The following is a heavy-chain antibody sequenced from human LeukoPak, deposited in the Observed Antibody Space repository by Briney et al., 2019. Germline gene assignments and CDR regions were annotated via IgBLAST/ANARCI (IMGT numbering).Heavy chain of an antibody. D-gene: IGHD2-15*01. CDR1: GFTFSSYA. Sequence: GGSLRLSCAASGFTFSSYAMSWVRQAPGKGLEWVSAISGSGGSTYYADSVKGRSTISRDNSKNTLYLQMNTLRAEDTAIYYCAKSGRYCSGGSCYQEASLDYWGQGTLVTVSS. J-gene: IGHJ4*02. CDR3: AKSGRYCSGGSCYQEASLDY. V-gene: IGHV3-23*01. CDR2: ISGSGGST.